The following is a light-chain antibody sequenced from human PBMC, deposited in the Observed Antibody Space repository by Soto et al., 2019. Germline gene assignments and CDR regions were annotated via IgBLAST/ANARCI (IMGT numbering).Light chain of an antibody. V-gene: IGLV2-14*01. Sequence: QSALTQPASVSGSPGQSITISCTGTRSDVGGYNYVSWYQQHPGNAPKLMIYDVSNRPSGVSIRFSGSKSGNTASLTISGLQAEDEADYYCSSYTSSSTVVFGGGTKLTVL. J-gene: IGLJ2*01. CDR1: RSDVGGYNY. CDR2: DVS. CDR3: SSYTSSSTVV.